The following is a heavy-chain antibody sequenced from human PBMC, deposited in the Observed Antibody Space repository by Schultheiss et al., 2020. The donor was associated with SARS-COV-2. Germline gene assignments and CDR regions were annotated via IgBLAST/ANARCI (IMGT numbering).Heavy chain of an antibody. D-gene: IGHD3-9*01. V-gene: IGHV4-59*01. CDR1: GSSISGYF. J-gene: IGHJ4*02. CDR2: IYFTGIN. CDR3: ARATRVESLFCVRCGSFDF. Sequence: GSLRLSCTVSGSSISGYFWTWIRQPPGKGLDPIGNIYFTGINKYNPSLKSRVTISINTSKNQFSLKLGYVTAADTAVYFCARATRVESLFCVRCGSFDFWGRGAMVTVSS.